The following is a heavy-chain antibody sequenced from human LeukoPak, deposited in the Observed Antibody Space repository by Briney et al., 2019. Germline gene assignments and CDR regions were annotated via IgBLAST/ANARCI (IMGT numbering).Heavy chain of an antibody. Sequence: SETLSLTCSVSGGSINFNHWSWIRQPAGKGLEWIGRIYSSGTTNYNPSLNSRVTMSVDTSNNQFSLKLTSVTAADTAVYYCARVDSGWYRPDYWGQGTLVTVSS. V-gene: IGHV4-4*07. CDR1: GGSINFNH. D-gene: IGHD6-19*01. CDR3: ARVDSGWYRPDY. CDR2: IYSSGTT. J-gene: IGHJ4*02.